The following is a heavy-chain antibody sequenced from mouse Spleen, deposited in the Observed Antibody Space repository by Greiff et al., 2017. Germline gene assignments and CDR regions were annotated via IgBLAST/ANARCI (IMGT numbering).Heavy chain of an antibody. CDR2: IDPENGDT. CDR1: GFNIKDDY. J-gene: IGHJ4*01. D-gene: IGHD2-3*01. V-gene: IGHV14-4*01. Sequence: EVHLVESGAELVRPGASVKLSCTASGFNIKDDYMHWVKQRPEQGLEWIGWIDPENGDTEYASKFQGKATITADTSSNTAYLQLSSLTSEDTAVYYCTPYDLYAMDDWGQGTSVTVSS. CDR3: TPYDLYAMDD.